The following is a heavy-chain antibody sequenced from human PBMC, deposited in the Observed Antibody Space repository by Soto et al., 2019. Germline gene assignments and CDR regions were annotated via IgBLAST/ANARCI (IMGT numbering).Heavy chain of an antibody. V-gene: IGHV1-2*04. Sequence: VQLVQSGAEVKSPGASVRVSCTTSGYTFTGYFIHWVRQAPGQGLEWMGWINPNSGDTSYSQKFQGCVTMARDPSISTAYMELSRLRSDDTAVYYCARATAYDFWSGYYRSYGLDVWGQGTTVTV. J-gene: IGHJ6*02. CDR3: ARATAYDFWSGYYRSYGLDV. CDR2: INPNSGDT. D-gene: IGHD3-3*01. CDR1: GYTFTGYF.